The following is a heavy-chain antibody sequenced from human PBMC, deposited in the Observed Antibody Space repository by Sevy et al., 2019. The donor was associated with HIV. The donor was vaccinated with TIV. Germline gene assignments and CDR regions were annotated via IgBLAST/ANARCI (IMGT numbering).Heavy chain of an antibody. CDR2: INHSGST. CDR1: GGSFSGYY. J-gene: IGHJ4*02. Sequence: SETLSLTCAVYGGSFSGYYWSWIRQPPGKGLEWIGEINHSGSTNYNPSLKSRVTISVDTSKNQFALKLSSVTAAETAVYYCARDRGCSSTSCYHRDGYDGPPMFDYWGQGTLVTVSS. V-gene: IGHV4-34*01. CDR3: ARDRGCSSTSCYHRDGYDGPPMFDY. D-gene: IGHD2-2*01.